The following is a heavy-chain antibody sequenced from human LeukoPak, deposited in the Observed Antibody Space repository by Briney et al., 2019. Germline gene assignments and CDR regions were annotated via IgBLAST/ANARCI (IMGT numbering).Heavy chain of an antibody. Sequence: GGSLRLSCAASGFAFSSYSMHWVRQAPGKGLEWVAVISYDGSKKYYADSVKGRFTISRDNSKHTLYLQMHSPRTEDTAVYYRARDLPDSSSANWFGPWGQGTLVTVSS. D-gene: IGHD6-6*01. V-gene: IGHV3-30-3*01. CDR1: GFAFSSYS. CDR3: ARDLPDSSSANWFGP. J-gene: IGHJ5*02. CDR2: ISYDGSKK.